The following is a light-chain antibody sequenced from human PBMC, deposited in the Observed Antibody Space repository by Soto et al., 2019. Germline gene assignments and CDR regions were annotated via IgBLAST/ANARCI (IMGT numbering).Light chain of an antibody. Sequence: DIQMTQSPSSLSASVGDRVTITCRASHHISTYLNWYQQRPGKAPRLLIYDASNLQIGVPSRFSGSGSGTEFTLTITSLQPEDIATYYCQQSFRTPLTFGGGTKVDIK. CDR3: QQSFRTPLT. V-gene: IGKV1-39*01. J-gene: IGKJ4*01. CDR2: DAS. CDR1: HHISTY.